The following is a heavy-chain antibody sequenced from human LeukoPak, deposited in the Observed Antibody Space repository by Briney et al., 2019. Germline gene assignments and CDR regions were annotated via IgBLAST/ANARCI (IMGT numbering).Heavy chain of an antibody. CDR1: GFTFSSYG. D-gene: IGHD2-2*01. CDR3: AKPIVVEPAGNYFDY. Sequence: QPGGSLRLSCAASGFTFSSYGMHWVRQAPGKGLEWVAFIRYDGSNKYYADSVKGRFTISRDNSKNTLYLQMNSLRAEDTAVYYCAKPIVVEPAGNYFDYWGQGALVTVSS. CDR2: IRYDGSNK. V-gene: IGHV3-30*02. J-gene: IGHJ4*02.